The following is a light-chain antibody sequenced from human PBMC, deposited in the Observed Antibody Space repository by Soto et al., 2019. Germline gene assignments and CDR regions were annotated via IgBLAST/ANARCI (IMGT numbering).Light chain of an antibody. V-gene: IGLV2-14*03. CDR2: DVT. J-gene: IGLJ3*02. Sequence: QSALTQPASVSGSPGQSITIFCTGTSSDVGGYNYVSWYQQRPGKPPKLMIYDVTNRPSGVSNRFSGSKSGSTASLTISGLQAEDEGDYYCSSYTNRHTVVLGGGTKLTVL. CDR3: SSYTNRHTVV. CDR1: SSDVGGYNY.